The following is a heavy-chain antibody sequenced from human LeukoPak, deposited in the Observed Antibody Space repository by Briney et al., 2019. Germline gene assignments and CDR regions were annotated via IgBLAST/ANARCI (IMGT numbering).Heavy chain of an antibody. CDR1: GYTFTSYG. J-gene: IGHJ4*02. CDR2: ISAYNGNT. CDR3: ASVELATTKFES. V-gene: IGHV1-18*01. Sequence: RASVKVSCKASGYTFTSYGISWVRQAPGQGLEWMGWISAYNGNTNYAQKLQGRVTMTTDTSTSTAYMELRSLRSDDTAMYYCASVELATTKFESWGQGTLVTVSS. D-gene: IGHD1-1*01.